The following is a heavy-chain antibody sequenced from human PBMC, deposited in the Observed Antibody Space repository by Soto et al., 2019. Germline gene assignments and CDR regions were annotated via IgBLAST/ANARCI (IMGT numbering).Heavy chain of an antibody. CDR3: AGDDTVKYYFDF. CDR1: GYTFTSYG. Sequence: QVQLVQSGAEVKKPGASVKVSCKASGYTFTSYGISWVRQAPGQGLEWMGWISAYNGNTNYAQKLQGRVTMTTDTSASRVYMELTSLSSDDTAVHYCAGDDTVKYYFDFWGQGTLVTVSS. V-gene: IGHV1-18*01. D-gene: IGHD4-17*01. CDR2: ISAYNGNT. J-gene: IGHJ4*02.